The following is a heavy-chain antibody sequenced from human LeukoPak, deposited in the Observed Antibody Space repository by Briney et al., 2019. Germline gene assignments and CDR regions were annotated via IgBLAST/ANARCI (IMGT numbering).Heavy chain of an antibody. CDR3: AREKSGGSCLDY. CDR1: GFTFSSYS. Sequence: KTGGSLRLSCAASGFTFSSYSMNCVRQAPGKGLEWVSSISSSSSYIYYADSVKGRFTISRDNAKNSLYLQMNSLRAEDTAVYYCAREKSGGSCLDYWGQGTLVTVSS. V-gene: IGHV3-21*01. J-gene: IGHJ4*02. D-gene: IGHD2-15*01. CDR2: ISSSSSYI.